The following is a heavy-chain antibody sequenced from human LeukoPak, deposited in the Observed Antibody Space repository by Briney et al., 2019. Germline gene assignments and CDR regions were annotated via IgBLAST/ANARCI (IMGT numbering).Heavy chain of an antibody. CDR1: GFTFSSYA. CDR3: ARLANLYYYGSGSYYY. Sequence: PGGSLRLSCAASGFTFSSYAMSWVRQAPGKGLEWVSYISSSSSTIYYADSVKGRFTISRDNAKNSLYLQMNSLRAEDTAVYYCARLANLYYYGSGSYYYWGQGTLVTVSS. CDR2: ISSSSSTI. D-gene: IGHD3-10*01. J-gene: IGHJ4*02. V-gene: IGHV3-48*01.